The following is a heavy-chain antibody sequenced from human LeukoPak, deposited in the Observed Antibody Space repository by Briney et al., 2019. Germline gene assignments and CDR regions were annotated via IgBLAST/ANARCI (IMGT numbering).Heavy chain of an antibody. J-gene: IGHJ4*02. Sequence: GGSLRLSCAASGFTFSSYSMNWVRHAPGKGLEWVSSISSSSSYIYYADSVKGRFTISRDNAKNSLYLQMNSLRAEDTAVYYCARVGGGYSSSWYEILDYWGQGTLVTVSS. V-gene: IGHV3-21*01. CDR2: ISSSSSYI. CDR1: GFTFSSYS. D-gene: IGHD6-13*01. CDR3: ARVGGGYSSSWYEILDY.